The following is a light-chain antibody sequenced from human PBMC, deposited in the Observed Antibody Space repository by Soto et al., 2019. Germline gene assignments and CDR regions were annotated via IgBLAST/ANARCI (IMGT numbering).Light chain of an antibody. CDR1: QGISSY. CDR3: QQVNSYPYT. CDR2: AAS. J-gene: IGKJ2*01. V-gene: IGKV1-9*01. Sequence: DIQLTQSPSFLSASVGDRVTITCRASQGISSYLGWYQQKPGKAPNLLIFAASILQDGVPSRFSGSGSGTEFTLTISSLQPEDCATYYCQQVNSYPYTFGQGTTLEI.